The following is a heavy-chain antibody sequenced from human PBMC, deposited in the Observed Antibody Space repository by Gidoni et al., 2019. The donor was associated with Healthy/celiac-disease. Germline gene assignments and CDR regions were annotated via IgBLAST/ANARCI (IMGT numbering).Heavy chain of an antibody. D-gene: IGHD4-17*01. Sequence: EVRLVESGGGLVQPGGILRLSGSASRFTFSSYAMHWVLQAPGKGLEYVSAISSNGGSTYYADSVKGRFTISRDNSQNTLYLQMSSLRAEDTAVYYCATLREFDYWGQGTLVTVSS. CDR3: ATLREFDY. J-gene: IGHJ4*02. CDR2: ISSNGGST. V-gene: IGHV3-64D*06. CDR1: RFTFSSYA.